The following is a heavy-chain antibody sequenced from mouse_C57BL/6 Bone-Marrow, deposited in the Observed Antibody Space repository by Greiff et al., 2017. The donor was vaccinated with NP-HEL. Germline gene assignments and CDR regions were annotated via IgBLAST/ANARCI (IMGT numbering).Heavy chain of an antibody. CDR2: INPNYGTT. Sequence: EVKLQESGPELVKPGASVKISCKASGYSFTDYNMNWVKQSNGKSLEWIGVINPNYGTTSYNQKFKGKATLTVDQSSSTAYMQLNSLTSEDSAVYYCARLRDGNYRLYYFDYWGQGTTLTVSS. J-gene: IGHJ2*01. D-gene: IGHD2-1*01. CDR1: GYSFTDYN. V-gene: IGHV1-39*01. CDR3: ARLRDGNYRLYYFDY.